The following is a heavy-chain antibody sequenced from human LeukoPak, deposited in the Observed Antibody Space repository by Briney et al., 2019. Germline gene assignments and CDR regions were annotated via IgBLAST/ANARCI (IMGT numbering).Heavy chain of an antibody. Sequence: GGSLRLSCAASGFTFSRYAMKWVRQAPGKGLEWVSIISGNGGTTYYADAVKGRFTISRDNSKNTLYLQINSLRVEDTAFYYCARAAYCSGGSCYEDYWGQGTLVTVSS. D-gene: IGHD2-15*01. CDR1: GFTFSRYA. V-gene: IGHV3-23*01. J-gene: IGHJ4*02. CDR2: ISGNGGTT. CDR3: ARAAYCSGGSCYEDY.